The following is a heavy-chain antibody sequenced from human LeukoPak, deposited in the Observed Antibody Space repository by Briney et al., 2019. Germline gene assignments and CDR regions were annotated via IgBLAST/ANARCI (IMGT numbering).Heavy chain of an antibody. D-gene: IGHD3-22*01. CDR3: ARENYYDSSSASDPSDC. J-gene: IGHJ4*02. CDR2: IWYDGSNK. CDR1: GFTFSTYA. Sequence: GRSLRLSCAASGFTFSTYAMHWVRQAPGKGLEGVAVIWYDGSNKNYVDSVKGRFTISRDNAKNTLYLQMNSLRAEDTAVYYCARENYYDSSSASDPSDCWGQGTLVTVSS. V-gene: IGHV3-33*01.